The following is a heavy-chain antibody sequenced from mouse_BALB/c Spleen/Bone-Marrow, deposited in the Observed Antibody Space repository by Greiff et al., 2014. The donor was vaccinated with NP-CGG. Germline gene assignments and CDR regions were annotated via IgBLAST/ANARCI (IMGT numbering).Heavy chain of an antibody. Sequence: LSCKASGYTFTDYKMHWVKQTPVHGLEWIGLIDPSTGGTAYNQRFKGKAIMTADKASSPAYMDLRSLTSEDSAVYYCIFVAYWGQGNMVTVSA. CDR3: IFVAY. J-gene: IGHJ3*01. V-gene: IGHV1-15*01. CDR1: GYTFTDYK. CDR2: IDPSTGGT.